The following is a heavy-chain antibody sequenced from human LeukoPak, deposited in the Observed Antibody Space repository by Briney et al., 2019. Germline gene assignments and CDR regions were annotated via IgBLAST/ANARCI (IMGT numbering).Heavy chain of an antibody. CDR3: ARDNKRPLLFDY. D-gene: IGHD2/OR15-2a*01. V-gene: IGHV3-7*01. CDR1: GFTFSSYG. Sequence: PGGSLRLSCAASGFTFSSYGMHWVRQAPGKGLEWVANIKQDGSEKYYVDSVKGRFTISRDNAKNSLYLQMNSLRAEDTAVYYCARDNKRPLLFDYWGQGTLVTVSS. CDR2: IKQDGSEK. J-gene: IGHJ4*02.